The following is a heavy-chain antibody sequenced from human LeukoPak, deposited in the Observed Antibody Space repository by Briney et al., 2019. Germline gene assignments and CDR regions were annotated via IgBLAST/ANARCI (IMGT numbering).Heavy chain of an antibody. Sequence: SETLSLTCTVSGYSISSGYYWGWIRQPPGKGLEWIGSIYHSESADYNPSLKSRVTISVDTTRNQFSLKLRSVTAADTAVYYCARVPITMVRGVINNYFDYWGQGTLVTVSS. CDR1: GYSISSGYY. V-gene: IGHV4-38-2*02. CDR3: ARVPITMVRGVINNYFDY. CDR2: IYHSESA. D-gene: IGHD3-10*01. J-gene: IGHJ4*02.